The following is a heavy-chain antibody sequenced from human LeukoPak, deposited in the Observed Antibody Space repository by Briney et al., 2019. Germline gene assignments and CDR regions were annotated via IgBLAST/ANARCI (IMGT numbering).Heavy chain of an antibody. Sequence: GGSLRLSCAASGFTFSSYEMNWVRQAPGKGLEWVSYISSSGSTIYYADSVKGRFTISRDNAKNSLYLQMNSLRAEDTAVYYCARSIYSSNDYWGREPWSPSPQ. CDR3: ARSIYSSNDY. J-gene: IGHJ4*02. V-gene: IGHV3-48*03. D-gene: IGHD6-13*01. CDR1: GFTFSSYE. CDR2: ISSSGSTI.